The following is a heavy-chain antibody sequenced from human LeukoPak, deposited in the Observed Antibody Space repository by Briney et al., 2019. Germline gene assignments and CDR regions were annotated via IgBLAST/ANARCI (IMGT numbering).Heavy chain of an antibody. Sequence: ASVKVSCKASGYTFTGYYMHWVRQAPGQGLEWMGWINPNSGGTNYAQKFQGRVTMTRDTSISTACMELSRLRSDDTAVYYCERETGSGGAFDIWGQGTMVTVSS. D-gene: IGHD1-14*01. CDR3: ERETGSGGAFDI. J-gene: IGHJ3*02. CDR2: INPNSGGT. CDR1: GYTFTGYY. V-gene: IGHV1-2*02.